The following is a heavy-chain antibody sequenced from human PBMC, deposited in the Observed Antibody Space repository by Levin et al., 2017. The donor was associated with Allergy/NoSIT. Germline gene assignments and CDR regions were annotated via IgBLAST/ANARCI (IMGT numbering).Heavy chain of an antibody. CDR3: ARASGVVIWGAYYYYGMDV. CDR1: GYTFTSYD. D-gene: IGHD3-3*01. CDR2: MNPNSGNT. J-gene: IGHJ6*02. V-gene: IGHV1-8*01. Sequence: ASVKVSCKASGYTFTSYDINWVRQATGQGLEWMGWMNPNSGNTGYAQKFQGRVTMTRNTSISTAYMELSSLRSEDTAVYYCARASGVVIWGAYYYYGMDVWGQGTTVTVSS.